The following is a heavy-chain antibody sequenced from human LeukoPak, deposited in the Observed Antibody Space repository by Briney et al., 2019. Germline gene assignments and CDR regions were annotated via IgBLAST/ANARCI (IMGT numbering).Heavy chain of an antibody. CDR1: GFTFSSYS. CDR2: ISSSSSYI. D-gene: IGHD3-22*01. V-gene: IGHV3-21*01. CDR3: ARASIVVVTHNWFDP. Sequence: GGSLRLSCAASGFTFSSYSMNWVRQAPGKGLEWVSSISSSSSYIYYADSVKGRFTISRDNAKNSLYLQMNSLRAEDTAVYYCARASIVVVTHNWFDPWGQGTPVTVSS. J-gene: IGHJ5*02.